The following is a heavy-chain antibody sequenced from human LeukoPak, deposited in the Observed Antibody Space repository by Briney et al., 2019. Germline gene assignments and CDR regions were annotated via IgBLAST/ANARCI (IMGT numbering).Heavy chain of an antibody. J-gene: IGHJ4*02. CDR3: ARQGCTTTSCHTIDY. CDR2: IYPVDSET. CDR1: GYTYTKSW. D-gene: IGHD2-2*02. V-gene: IGHV5-51*01. Sequence: GESLKTSCKGSGYTYTKSWIAWVRQMPGKGLELMGIIYPVDSETRYSPSFQGQVTISVDKSNSTAYLQWSSLKASDTAMYYCARQGCTTTSCHTIDYWGQGTLVTVSS.